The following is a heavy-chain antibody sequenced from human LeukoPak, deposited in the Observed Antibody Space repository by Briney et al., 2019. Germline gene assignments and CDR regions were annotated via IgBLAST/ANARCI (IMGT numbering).Heavy chain of an antibody. CDR1: GFTFRNAW. CDR2: VKSIADGGTT. CDR3: VTDKKTGTDYLSRYFYMDV. V-gene: IGHV3-15*01. D-gene: IGHD4/OR15-4a*01. Sequence: GGSLRLSCGASGFTFRNAWMSWVRQTPEKGLEWVGRVKSIADGGTTDYGTPVKGRFTITRHDSENTLFLEMSSLKSEDTGTYYCVTDKKTGTDYLSRYFYMDVWGKGTTVTVSS. J-gene: IGHJ6*03.